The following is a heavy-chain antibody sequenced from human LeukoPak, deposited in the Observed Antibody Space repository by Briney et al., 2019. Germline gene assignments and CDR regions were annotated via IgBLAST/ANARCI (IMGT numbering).Heavy chain of an antibody. CDR3: AKENMVRGVLTFDP. D-gene: IGHD3-10*01. J-gene: IGHJ5*02. CDR1: RFTFSSYG. Sequence: GGSLRLSCAASRFTFSSYGMHWVRQAPGNGLEWVALISYDGSNKYYTDSVKGRFTISRDNSKNTLYLQMDSLRAEDTAVYYCAKENMVRGVLTFDPWGQGTLVTVSS. CDR2: ISYDGSNK. V-gene: IGHV3-30*18.